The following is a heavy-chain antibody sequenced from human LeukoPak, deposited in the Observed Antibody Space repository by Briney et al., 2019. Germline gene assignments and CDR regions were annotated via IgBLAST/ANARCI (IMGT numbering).Heavy chain of an antibody. CDR2: IWYDGSNK. CDR3: ARDSRIARDAFDV. CDR1: GFTFSSFA. Sequence: GRSLRLSCAASGFTFSSFAMHWVRQAPGKGLEWVAVIWYDGSNKSYADSVKGRFTISRDNSKNTLDLQMNSLRAEDTAVYYCARDSRIARDAFDVWGQGTMVTVSS. V-gene: IGHV3-33*01. J-gene: IGHJ3*01. D-gene: IGHD6-13*01.